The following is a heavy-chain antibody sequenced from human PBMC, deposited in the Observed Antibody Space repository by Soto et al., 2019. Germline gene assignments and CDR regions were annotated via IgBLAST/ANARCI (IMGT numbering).Heavy chain of an antibody. Sequence: GPLRLSCAASVFTFSSYGMHWVRQAPGKGLEWVAVIWYDGSNKYYADSVKGRFTISRDNSKNTLYLQMNSLRAEDTAVYYCARESLEYSSSSGFYYYYGMDVWGQGTTVTVSS. CDR3: ARESLEYSSSSGFYYYYGMDV. V-gene: IGHV3-33*01. D-gene: IGHD6-6*01. J-gene: IGHJ6*02. CDR2: IWYDGSNK. CDR1: VFTFSSYG.